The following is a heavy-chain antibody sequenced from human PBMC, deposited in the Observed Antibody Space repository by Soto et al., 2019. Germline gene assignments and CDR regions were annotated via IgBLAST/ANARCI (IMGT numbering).Heavy chain of an antibody. CDR1: GFTFSSYA. Sequence: EVQLLESGGGLVQPGGSLRLSCAPSGFTFSSYAMNWVRQAPGKGLEWVSGINNGGESTSNADSVKGRFTISRDNSKNTVFLQMNNLRVEDTAVYYCAKSWGTYYKTGFDCWGQGTLVTVSS. D-gene: IGHD3-10*01. J-gene: IGHJ4*02. CDR3: AKSWGTYYKTGFDC. CDR2: INNGGEST. V-gene: IGHV3-23*01.